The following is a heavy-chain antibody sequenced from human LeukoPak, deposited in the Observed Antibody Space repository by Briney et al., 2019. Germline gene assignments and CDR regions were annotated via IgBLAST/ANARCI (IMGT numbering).Heavy chain of an antibody. CDR1: GGSISSSSYY. J-gene: IGHJ4*02. Sequence: SETLSLTCTVSGGSISSSSYYWGWIRQPPGKGLEWIGSIYHSGSTYYNPSLKSRVTISVDTSKNQFSLKLSSVTAADTAVYYCGEGNGDYGPHYFDYWGQGTLVTVSS. CDR3: GEGNGDYGPHYFDY. V-gene: IGHV4-39*07. D-gene: IGHD4-17*01. CDR2: IYHSGST.